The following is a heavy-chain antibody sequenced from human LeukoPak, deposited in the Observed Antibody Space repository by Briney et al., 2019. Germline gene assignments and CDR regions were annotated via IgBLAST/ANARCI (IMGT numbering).Heavy chain of an antibody. CDR3: ARLTTVVRGGAYFED. V-gene: IGHV1-69*06. Sequence: SVKVSCKASGGTFSSFPISWIRQAPGQGLEWMGRVIPIFGTANYAQKFQGRVTIIADKSTSTAYMELNSLTSDDTAVYYCARLTTVVRGGAYFEDWGQGTLVTVSS. J-gene: IGHJ1*01. CDR2: VIPIFGTA. D-gene: IGHD2-21*01. CDR1: GGTFSSFP.